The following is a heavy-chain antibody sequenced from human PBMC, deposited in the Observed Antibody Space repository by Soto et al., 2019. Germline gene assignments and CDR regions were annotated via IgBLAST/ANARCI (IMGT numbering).Heavy chain of an antibody. CDR3: ASTGGYDYFGWATVRHDGMDG. D-gene: IGHD5-12*01. V-gene: IGHV1-69*13. Sequence: VASVKVSCKASGGTFSSYAISWVRQAPGQGLEWMGGIIPIFGTANYAQKFQGRVTITADASTSTAYMELSSLRSEDTAVYYCASTGGYDYFGWATVRHDGMDGWG. CDR2: IIPIFGTA. J-gene: IGHJ6*02. CDR1: GGTFSSYA.